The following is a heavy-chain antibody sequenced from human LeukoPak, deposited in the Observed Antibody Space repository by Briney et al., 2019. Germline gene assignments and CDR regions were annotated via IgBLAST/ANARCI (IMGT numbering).Heavy chain of an antibody. V-gene: IGHV3-49*04. D-gene: IGHD3-10*01. CDR2: IRSKAYGGTT. Sequence: GGSLRLSCRASGFTFGDYAMSWVRQAPGKGLEWVGFIRSKAYGGTTEYAASVKGRFTISRDDSKSIAYLQMNSLKTEDTAVYYCTRGRGSGSPRLYYYGMDVWGQGTTVTVSS. CDR1: GFTFGDYA. J-gene: IGHJ6*02. CDR3: TRGRGSGSPRLYYYGMDV.